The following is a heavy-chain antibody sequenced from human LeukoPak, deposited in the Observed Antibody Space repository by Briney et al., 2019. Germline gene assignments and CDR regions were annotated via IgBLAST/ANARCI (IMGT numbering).Heavy chain of an antibody. V-gene: IGHV4-30-4*01. D-gene: IGHD3-10*01. CDR1: GGSISSGDYY. Sequence: PSETLYLTCTVSGGSISSGDYYWSWIRQPPGKGLEWIGYIYYSGSTYYNPSLKSRVTISVDTSKNQFSLKLSSVTAADTAVYYCARAHDYGSGSFDYWGQGTLVTVSS. J-gene: IGHJ4*02. CDR3: ARAHDYGSGSFDY. CDR2: IYYSGST.